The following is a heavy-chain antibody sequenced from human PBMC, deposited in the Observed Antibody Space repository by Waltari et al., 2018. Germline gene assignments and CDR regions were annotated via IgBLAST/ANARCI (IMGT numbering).Heavy chain of an antibody. CDR1: GYSISSGYY. Sequence: QVQLQESGPGLVKPSETLSLTCAVSGYSISSGYYWGWIRQPPGKGLEWIGSIYHSGSTYYNPAHKVRVTISVARSKNQSSLKLSPVTAADTAVYYCASGSGPGYSSGHAFDIWGQGTMVTVSS. V-gene: IGHV4-38-2*01. CDR3: ASGSGPGYSSGHAFDI. J-gene: IGHJ3*02. CDR2: IYHSGST. D-gene: IGHD6-19*01.